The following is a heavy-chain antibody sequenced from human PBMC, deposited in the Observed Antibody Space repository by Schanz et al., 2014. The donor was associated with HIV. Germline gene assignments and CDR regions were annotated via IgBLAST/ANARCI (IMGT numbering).Heavy chain of an antibody. CDR1: RFTFSRYG. CDR3: AKDPGILPRTYFDS. Sequence: EVQLLESGGGLVQPGGFLRLSCAASRFTFSRYGMSWVRQTPDKGLEWVSSISESGGRTYYADSVRGRFTISRDNSLHMLYLEMKSLRAEDTAVYYCAKDPGILPRTYFDSWGQGTPVTVSS. V-gene: IGHV3-23*01. J-gene: IGHJ4*02. CDR2: ISESGGRT. D-gene: IGHD2-2*02.